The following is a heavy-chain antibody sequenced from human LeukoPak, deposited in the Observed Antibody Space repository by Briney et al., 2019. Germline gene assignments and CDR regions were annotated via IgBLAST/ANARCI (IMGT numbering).Heavy chain of an antibody. CDR1: GGSISSSSYY. CDR2: IYYSGST. J-gene: IGHJ4*02. CDR3: ARRQASYRSGSYGHDY. V-gene: IGHV4-39*01. Sequence: SETLSLTCTVSGGSISSSSYYWGWIRQPPGKGLEWIGSIYYSGSTYYNPSLKSRVTISVDTSKNQFSLKLSSVTAADTAVYYCARRQASYRSGSYGHDYWGQGTLVTVSS. D-gene: IGHD3-10*01.